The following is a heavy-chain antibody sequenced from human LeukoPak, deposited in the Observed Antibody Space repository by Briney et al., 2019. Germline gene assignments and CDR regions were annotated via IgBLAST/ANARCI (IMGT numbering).Heavy chain of an antibody. Sequence: GESLKSSCKGSGYSFTSYWIGGVRQMPGKGLEWVWSIYPGDSDTRDSTSFQGQVTISADKSISTAYLQWSSLKASDTAMYYCARELRIAVAGTDYGMDVWGQGTTVTVSS. CDR3: ARELRIAVAGTDYGMDV. V-gene: IGHV5-51*01. J-gene: IGHJ6*02. CDR2: IYPGDSDT. CDR1: GYSFTSYW. D-gene: IGHD6-19*01.